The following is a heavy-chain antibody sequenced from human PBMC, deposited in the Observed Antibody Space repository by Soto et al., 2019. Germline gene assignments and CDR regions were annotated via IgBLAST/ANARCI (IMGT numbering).Heavy chain of an antibody. Sequence: VGSVILSSAASAFTFSTYWMSWVGQDPGKGLEWVANIKQDGSEKYYVDSVKGRFTISRDNAKNSLYLQMNSLRAEDTAVYYCARDLFEAARRGEYAFDIWGQGTMVTVSS. CDR1: AFTFSTYW. D-gene: IGHD3-16*01. CDR2: IKQDGSEK. J-gene: IGHJ3*02. CDR3: ARDLFEAARRGEYAFDI. V-gene: IGHV3-7*03.